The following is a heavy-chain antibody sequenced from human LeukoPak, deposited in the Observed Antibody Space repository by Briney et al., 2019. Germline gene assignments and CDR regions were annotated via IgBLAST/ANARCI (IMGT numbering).Heavy chain of an antibody. D-gene: IGHD2-15*01. CDR3: ARDNCSGGSCYFDY. CDR1: GFTVSSNY. CDR2: IYIGGST. V-gene: IGHV3-53*01. Sequence: GGSLRLSCAASGFTVSSNYMSWVRQAPGKGLEWVSVIYIGGSTYYADSVKGRFTISRDTSKNTLYLQMNSLRAEDTAVYYCARDNCSGGSCYFDYWGQGTLVTVSS. J-gene: IGHJ4*02.